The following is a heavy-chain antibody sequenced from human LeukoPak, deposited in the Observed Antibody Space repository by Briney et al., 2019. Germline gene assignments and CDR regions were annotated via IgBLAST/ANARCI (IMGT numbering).Heavy chain of an antibody. CDR1: GYTFTSYG. CDR3: ARDYDILTGYYPFDY. J-gene: IGHJ4*02. CDR2: SSGYNGNT. V-gene: IGHV1-18*01. Sequence: ASVKVSCKASGYTFTSYGISWVRQAPGQGLEWMGWSSGYNGNTNYAQKLQGRVTMTTDTSTSTAYMELRSLRSDDTAVYYCARDYDILTGYYPFDYWGQGTLVTVSS. D-gene: IGHD3-9*01.